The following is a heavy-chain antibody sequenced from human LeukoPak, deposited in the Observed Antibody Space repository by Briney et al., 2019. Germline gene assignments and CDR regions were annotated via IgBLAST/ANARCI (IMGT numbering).Heavy chain of an antibody. D-gene: IGHD3-10*01. Sequence: GGSLRLSCAASGFTFSSYAMHWVRQAPGKGLEWVAVISYDGSNKYYADSVKGRFTISRDNSKNTLYLQMNSLRAEDTAVYYCARDWGLWFGELSPHPLIHWGQGTLVTVSS. V-gene: IGHV3-30*04. CDR1: GFTFSSYA. CDR3: ARDWGLWFGELSPHPLIH. CDR2: ISYDGSNK. J-gene: IGHJ4*02.